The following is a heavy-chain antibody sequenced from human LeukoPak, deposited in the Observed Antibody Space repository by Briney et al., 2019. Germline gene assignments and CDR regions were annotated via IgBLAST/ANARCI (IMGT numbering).Heavy chain of an antibody. CDR3: ARGLPGNSYAPLTDV. V-gene: IGHV4-30-2*01. CDR1: GGSISSGSYS. CDR2: IYHSGST. J-gene: IGHJ6*02. D-gene: IGHD5-18*01. Sequence: SETLSLTCTVSGGSISSGSYSWSWIRQPPGKGLEWIGYIYHSGSTYYNPSLKSRVTISVDRSKNQFSLKLRSVTAADTAIYYCARGLPGNSYAPLTDVWGQGTTVTVSS.